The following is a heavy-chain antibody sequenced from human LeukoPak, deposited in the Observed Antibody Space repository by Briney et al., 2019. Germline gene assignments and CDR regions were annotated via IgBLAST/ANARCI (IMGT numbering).Heavy chain of an antibody. V-gene: IGHV3-23*01. D-gene: IGHD1-26*01. J-gene: IGHJ5*02. CDR2: ISGSGGST. CDR1: G. CDR3: AKDGPRASNWFDP. Sequence: GGSLRLSCAASGWFRQAPGKGLEWVSAISGSGGSTYYADSVKGRFTISRDNSKNTLYLQMNSLRAEDTAVYYCAKDGPRASNWFDPWGQGTLVTVSS.